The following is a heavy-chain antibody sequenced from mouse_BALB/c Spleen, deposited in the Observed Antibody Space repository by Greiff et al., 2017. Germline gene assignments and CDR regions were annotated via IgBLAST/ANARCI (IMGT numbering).Heavy chain of an antibody. V-gene: IGHV1-69*02. CDR1: GYTFTSYW. CDR3: ARSGHYDYDGFDY. D-gene: IGHD2-4*01. CDR2: IDPSDSET. J-gene: IGHJ2*01. Sequence: QVQLQQPGAELVKPGAPVKLSCKASGYTFTSYWMNWVKQRPGRGLEWIGRIDPSDSETHYNQKFKDKATLTVDKSSSTAYIQLSSLTSEDSAVYYCARSGHYDYDGFDYWGQGTTLTVSS.